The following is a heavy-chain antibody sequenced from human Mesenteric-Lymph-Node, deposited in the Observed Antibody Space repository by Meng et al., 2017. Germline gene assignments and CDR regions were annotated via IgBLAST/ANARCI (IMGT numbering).Heavy chain of an antibody. D-gene: IGHD3-10*01. CDR3: AKASGFGDYYYYGMDV. V-gene: IGHV3-23*01. CDR1: GFTFSSYA. CDR2: ISGSGGST. Sequence: GESLKISCAASGFTFSSYAMSWVRQAPGKGLEWVSAISGSGGSTYYADSVKGRFTISRDNSKNTLYLQMNSLRAEDTAVYYCAKASGFGDYYYYGMDVWGQGTTVTVSS. J-gene: IGHJ6*02.